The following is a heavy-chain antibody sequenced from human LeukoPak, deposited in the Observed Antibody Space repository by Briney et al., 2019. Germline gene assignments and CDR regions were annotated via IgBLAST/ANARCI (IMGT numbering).Heavy chain of an antibody. J-gene: IGHJ4*02. CDR3: AKVLVLVSANRYYFDY. CDR1: GLTFSGSA. V-gene: IGHV3-23*01. CDR2: ISGSGNST. Sequence: GGSLRLSCAASGLTFSGSAMCWVRQAPGKGLEWVSLISGSGNSTYYADSVKGRFTISRDNSKNTLYLQMNSLRAEDTAVYYCAKVLVLVSANRYYFDYWGQGTLVTVSS. D-gene: IGHD2-15*01.